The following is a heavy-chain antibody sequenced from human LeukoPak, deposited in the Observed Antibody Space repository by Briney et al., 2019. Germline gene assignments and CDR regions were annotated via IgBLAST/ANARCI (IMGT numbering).Heavy chain of an antibody. D-gene: IGHD3-22*01. CDR3: ARRFLDSSGYYEDYFDY. V-gene: IGHV5-51*01. Sequence: GESLKISCKGSGYSFTSYWIGWVRPLPGKGLEWMGIIYPGDSDTRYSPSFRGQVTISADKSISTAYLQWSSLKASDTAMYYCARRFLDSSGYYEDYFDYWGQGTLVTVSP. CDR1: GYSFTSYW. J-gene: IGHJ4*02. CDR2: IYPGDSDT.